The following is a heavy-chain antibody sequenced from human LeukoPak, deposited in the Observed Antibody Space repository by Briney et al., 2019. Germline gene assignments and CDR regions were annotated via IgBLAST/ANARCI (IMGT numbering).Heavy chain of an antibody. V-gene: IGHV1-18*01. CDR3: AREYYDFWSGYCLDY. CDR2: VSAYNGNT. D-gene: IGHD3-3*01. CDR1: GYTSTSYG. Sequence: ASVKVSCKASGYTSTSYGISWVRQAPGQGLEWMGWVSAYNGNTNYAQKLQGRVTMTTDTSTSTAYMELRSLRSDDTAVYYCAREYYDFWSGYCLDYWGQGTLVTVSS. J-gene: IGHJ4*02.